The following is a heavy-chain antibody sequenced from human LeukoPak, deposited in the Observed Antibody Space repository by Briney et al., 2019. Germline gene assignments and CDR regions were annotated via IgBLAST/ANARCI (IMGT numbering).Heavy chain of an antibody. CDR3: AKSFYRGYQVYYFDY. D-gene: IGHD3-22*01. Sequence: GGSLRLSCVASGFSLSNFQMYWVRQAPGKGLEWVSIISLDGSTEFYADSVKGRFTISRDNSKNTLYLQMNSLRAEDTGIYYCAKSFYRGYQVYYFDYWGQGTLVTVSS. CDR2: ISLDGSTE. CDR1: GFSLSNFQ. J-gene: IGHJ4*02. V-gene: IGHV3-30-3*02.